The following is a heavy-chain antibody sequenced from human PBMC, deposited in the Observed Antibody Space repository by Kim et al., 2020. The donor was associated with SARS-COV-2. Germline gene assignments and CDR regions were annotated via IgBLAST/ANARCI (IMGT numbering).Heavy chain of an antibody. V-gene: IGHV4-39*01. J-gene: IGHJ4*02. Sequence: SETLSLTCTVSGGSISSSSYYWGWIRQPPGKGLEGIGSIYYSGSTYYNPSLKSRVTISVDTSKNQFSLKLSSVTAADTAVYYCARQGVLLWSGEFRVPYYFDYWGQGTLVTVSS. CDR3: ARQGVLLWSGEFRVPYYFDY. CDR1: GGSISSSSYY. CDR2: IYYSGST. D-gene: IGHD3-10*01.